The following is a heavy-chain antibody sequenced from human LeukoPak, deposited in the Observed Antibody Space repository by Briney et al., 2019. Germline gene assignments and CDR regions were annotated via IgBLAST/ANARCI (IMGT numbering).Heavy chain of an antibody. V-gene: IGHV4-39*01. CDR2: IYYSGST. Sequence: SETLPLTCTVSGDSISSTSYYWGWIRQPPGKGLEWIASIYYSGSTYYNPSLKSRVTISVDTSKNQFSLKLSSVTAADTAVYYCARNPHSSSWYEIWFDPWGQGTLVTVSS. J-gene: IGHJ5*02. CDR3: ARNPHSSSWYEIWFDP. CDR1: GDSISSTSYY. D-gene: IGHD6-13*01.